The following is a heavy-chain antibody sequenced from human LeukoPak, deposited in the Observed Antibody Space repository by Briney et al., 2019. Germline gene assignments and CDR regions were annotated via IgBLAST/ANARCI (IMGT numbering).Heavy chain of an antibody. D-gene: IGHD6-19*01. J-gene: IGHJ6*03. CDR2: ISSSSTYI. V-gene: IGHV3-21*01. CDR1: GFTFSSYS. Sequence: GGSLRLSCAASGFTFSSYSMNWVRQAPGKGLEWVSSISSSSTYIYFADSVKGRFTISRDNAKNSLYLQMNSLRAEDTAVYYCAGGLSGYSSGWPSYYYYYMDVWGKGTTVTISS. CDR3: AGGLSGYSSGWPSYYYYYMDV.